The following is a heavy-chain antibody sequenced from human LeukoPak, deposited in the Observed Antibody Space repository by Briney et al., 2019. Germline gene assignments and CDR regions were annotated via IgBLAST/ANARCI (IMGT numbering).Heavy chain of an antibody. CDR3: ARDRRDSSGYTFDY. J-gene: IGHJ4*02. CDR1: GYTFSSYG. Sequence: ASVKVSCKASGYTFSSYGISWVRQAPGQGLEWMGWISTYNGNTNYAQKLQGRVTMTTDTSTSTAYMELRSLRSDDTAVYYCARDRRDSSGYTFDYWGQGTLVTVSS. D-gene: IGHD3-22*01. V-gene: IGHV1-18*01. CDR2: ISTYNGNT.